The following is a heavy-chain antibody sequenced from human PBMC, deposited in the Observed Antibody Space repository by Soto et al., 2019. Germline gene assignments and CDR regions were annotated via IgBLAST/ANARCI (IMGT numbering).Heavy chain of an antibody. CDR2: IYYSGST. V-gene: IGHV4-59*01. CDR3: ARDKDSSGWEHLFDP. CDR1: GGSISSYY. D-gene: IGHD6-19*01. J-gene: IGHJ5*02. Sequence: SETLSLTCTVSGGSISSYYWSWIRQPPGKGLEWIGYIYYSGSTNYNPSLKSRVTISVDTSKNQFSLKLSSVTAADTAVYYCARDKDSSGWEHLFDPWAQRTLVTVSS.